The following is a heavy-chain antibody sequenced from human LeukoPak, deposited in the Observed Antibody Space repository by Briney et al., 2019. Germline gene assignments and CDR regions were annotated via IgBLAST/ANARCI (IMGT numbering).Heavy chain of an antibody. CDR1: VDSSSNLY. V-gene: IGHV4-4*07. D-gene: IGHD4-17*01. CDR3: ARGREYGDFFDS. CDR2: IFSRGIP. J-gene: IGHJ4*02. Sequence: SETLSLTCSFSVDSSSNLYWNWVRQPAGTGLEWIGRIFSRGIPNYSPSLKSRVTMSVDTSKNQFALKLTSVTAADSAVYYCARGREYGDFFDSWGQGILVTVSS.